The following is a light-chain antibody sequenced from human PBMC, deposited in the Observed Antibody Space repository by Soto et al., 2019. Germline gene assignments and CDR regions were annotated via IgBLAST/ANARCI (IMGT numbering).Light chain of an antibody. J-gene: IGKJ4*01. CDR3: HQYGSSPQT. Sequence: EIVLTQSPGTLSLSPGERATLSCRASQSVSSTYLAWYQQKPGQAPRLLMYDTSSRATGIPDRFSGSGSGTDFTLTISRLEPEDFAVYYCHQYGSSPQTFGGGTKVEIK. CDR1: QSVSSTY. V-gene: IGKV3-20*01. CDR2: DTS.